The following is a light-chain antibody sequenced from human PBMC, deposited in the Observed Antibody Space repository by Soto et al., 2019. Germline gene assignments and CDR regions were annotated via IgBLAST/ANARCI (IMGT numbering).Light chain of an antibody. J-gene: IGKJ1*01. CDR3: QQYGSWT. CDR1: QSISSNY. Sequence: EIVLTQSPGTLSLSPGERATLSCRASQSISSNYLAWNQQKPGQAPRLLIYGASSRATGIPDRFSGSGSGTDFTLTISRLEPEDSAIYYCQQYGSWTFGQVTKVEIK. CDR2: GAS. V-gene: IGKV3-20*01.